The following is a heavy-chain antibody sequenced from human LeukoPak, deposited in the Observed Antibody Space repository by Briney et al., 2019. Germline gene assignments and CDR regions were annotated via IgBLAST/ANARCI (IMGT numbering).Heavy chain of an antibody. CDR2: IIPIFGTA. D-gene: IGHD2-2*01. CDR1: GGTFSSHA. CDR3: ARDREEGCSSTSCYRFDP. Sequence: GASVKVSCKASGGTFSSHAISWVRQAPGQGLEWMGGIIPIFGTANYAQKFQGRVTITTDESTSTAYMELSSLRSEDTAVYYCARDREEGCSSTSCYRFDPWGQGTLVTVSS. V-gene: IGHV1-69*05. J-gene: IGHJ5*02.